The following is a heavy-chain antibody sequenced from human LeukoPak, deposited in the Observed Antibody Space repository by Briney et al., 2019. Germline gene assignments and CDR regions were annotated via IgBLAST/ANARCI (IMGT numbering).Heavy chain of an antibody. CDR1: GFTFSSYG. D-gene: IGHD6-13*01. Sequence: GGSLRLSCAASGFTFSSYGMHWVRQAPGKGLEWLVVIWSGGSNTYYEDSVKGRFTISRDNSKNTLFLQMNSLRAEDTAVYYCARDRGSSWYGPIDYWGQGALVTVSS. V-gene: IGHV3-33*01. CDR3: ARDRGSSWYGPIDY. CDR2: IWSGGSNT. J-gene: IGHJ4*02.